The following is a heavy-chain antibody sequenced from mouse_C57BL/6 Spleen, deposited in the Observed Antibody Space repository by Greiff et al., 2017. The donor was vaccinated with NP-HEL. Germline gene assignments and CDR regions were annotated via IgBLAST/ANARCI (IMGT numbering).Heavy chain of an antibody. D-gene: IGHD1-1*01. CDR3: ARAITTVVAPYYFDY. Sequence: EVKVVESGGGLVKPGGSLKLSCAASGFTFSSYAMSWVRQTPEKRLEWVATISDGGSYTYYPDNVKGRFTISRDNAKNNLYLQMSHLKSEDTAMYYCARAITTVVAPYYFDYWGQGTTLTVSS. CDR2: ISDGGSYT. J-gene: IGHJ2*01. CDR1: GFTFSSYA. V-gene: IGHV5-4*03.